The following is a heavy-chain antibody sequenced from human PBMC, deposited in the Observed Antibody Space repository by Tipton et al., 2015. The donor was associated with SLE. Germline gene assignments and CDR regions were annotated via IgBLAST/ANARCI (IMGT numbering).Heavy chain of an antibody. Sequence: QLVQSGAEVKKPGESLKISCKGSGYSFTNYWIGWVRQMPGRGLEWMGIIYPGDSDTRYSPSFQGQVTISVDKSISTAYLQWSNLKASDTAMYFCARQAYSSASGDYWSQVTLVTVFS. V-gene: IGHV5-51*03. CDR2: IYPGDSDT. CDR3: ARQAYSSASGDY. D-gene: IGHD6-6*01. CDR1: GYSFTNYW. J-gene: IGHJ4*02.